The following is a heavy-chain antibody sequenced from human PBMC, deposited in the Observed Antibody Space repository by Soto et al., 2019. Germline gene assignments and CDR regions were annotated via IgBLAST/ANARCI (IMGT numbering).Heavy chain of an antibody. CDR3: ARDSEGSTIPH. J-gene: IGHJ3*01. CDR2: IIPIFGTA. CDR1: RGTLQSYS. D-gene: IGHD3-3*01. Sequence: CCEGSRGTLQSYSSSWVRQAPGQGLEWMGGIIPIFGTANYAQKFQGRVTITADESTSTAYMELSSLRSEDTAVYYCARDSEGSTIPHWGQGPMVTV. V-gene: IGHV1-69*01.